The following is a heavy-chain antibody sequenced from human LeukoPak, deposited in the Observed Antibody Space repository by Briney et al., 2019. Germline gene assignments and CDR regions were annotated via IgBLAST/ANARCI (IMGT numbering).Heavy chain of an antibody. J-gene: IGHJ4*02. CDR3: AKDLVPRSSGYLIDY. CDR2: ISGSGGST. Sequence: PGGSLRLSCAASGFTFSSYVMSWVRQAPGKGLEWVSAISGSGGSTYYADSVKGRFTISRDNSKNTLYLQMNSLRAEDTAVYYCAKDLVPRSSGYLIDYWGQGTLVTVSS. V-gene: IGHV3-23*01. CDR1: GFTFSSYV. D-gene: IGHD3-22*01.